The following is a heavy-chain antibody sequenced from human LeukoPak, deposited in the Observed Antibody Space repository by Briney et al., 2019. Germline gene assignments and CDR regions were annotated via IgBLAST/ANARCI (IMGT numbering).Heavy chain of an antibody. V-gene: IGHV3-7*03. D-gene: IGHD3-10*01. CDR3: ARISRGLYGSGSNYYGMDV. CDR2: IKQDGSEK. Sequence: PGGSLRPSRAASGFTFSSYWMSWVRQAPGKGLEWVANIKQDGSEKYYVDSVKGRFTISRDNAKNSLYLQMNSLRAEDTAVYYCARISRGLYGSGSNYYGMDVWGKGTTVTVSS. CDR1: GFTFSSYW. J-gene: IGHJ6*04.